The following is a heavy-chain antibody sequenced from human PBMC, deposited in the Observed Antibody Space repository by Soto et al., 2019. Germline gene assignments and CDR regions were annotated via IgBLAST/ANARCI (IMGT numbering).Heavy chain of an antibody. J-gene: IGHJ6*02. V-gene: IGHV5-51*01. CDR2: IYPDDSDT. CDR1: GYSFTSYW. CDR3: ARHLDSNGQNYYYYYGIDV. D-gene: IGHD3-22*01. Sequence: GESLKISCKGSGYSFTSYWIGWVRQMPGKGLEWMGIIYPDDSDTRYSPSFQGQVTISADKSTSTAYLQWSSLKASDTAMYFCARHLDSNGQNYYYYYGIDVWGQGTTVTVSS.